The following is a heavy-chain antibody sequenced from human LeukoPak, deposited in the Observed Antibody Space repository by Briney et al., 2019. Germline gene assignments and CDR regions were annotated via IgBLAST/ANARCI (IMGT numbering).Heavy chain of an antibody. Sequence: GGSLRLSCAASGFTVSSNYMSWVRQAPGRGLEWVSVIYTGGSTYSADSVKGRFTISRDNSKNTLYLQMNSLRAEDTAMYYCARDGGNPPRDAFDIWGQGTMVTVSS. CDR3: ARDGGNPPRDAFDI. D-gene: IGHD4-23*01. V-gene: IGHV3-53*01. CDR2: IYTGGST. CDR1: GFTVSSNY. J-gene: IGHJ3*02.